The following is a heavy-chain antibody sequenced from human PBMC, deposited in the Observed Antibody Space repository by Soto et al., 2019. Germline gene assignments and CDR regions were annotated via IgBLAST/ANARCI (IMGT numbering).Heavy chain of an antibody. CDR3: ARDSGGNYSGSGTNPRRPCYCYYYMDV. J-gene: IGHJ6*03. D-gene: IGHD3-10*01. CDR2: IFYSGDT. Sequence: QVQLQESGPGLVKPSQTLSLTCTVSGDSISSRTYYWTWIRQSPDKGLEWMGYIFYSGDTDYNPYLKGRFTMSVDRAENHFSLGLTSLPDAETAVYYCARDSGGNYSGSGTNPRRPCYCYYYMDVWGKGTTVIVSS. V-gene: IGHV4-31*03. CDR1: GDSISSRTYY.